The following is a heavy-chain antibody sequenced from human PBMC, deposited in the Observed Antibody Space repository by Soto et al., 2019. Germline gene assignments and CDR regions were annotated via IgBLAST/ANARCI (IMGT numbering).Heavy chain of an antibody. J-gene: IGHJ3*02. CDR3: ARVIERRQWLVPSFDI. CDR1: GGSISSYY. Sequence: SETLSLTCTVSGGSISSYYWSWIRQPPGKGLEWIGYIYYSGSTNYNPSLKSRVTISVDTSKNQFSLKLSSVTAADTAVYYCARVIERRQWLVPSFDIWGQGTMVTVSS. V-gene: IGHV4-59*01. D-gene: IGHD6-19*01. CDR2: IYYSGST.